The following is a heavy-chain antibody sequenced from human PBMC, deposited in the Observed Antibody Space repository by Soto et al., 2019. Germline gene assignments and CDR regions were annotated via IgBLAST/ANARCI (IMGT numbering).Heavy chain of an antibody. J-gene: IGHJ4*02. V-gene: IGHV4-59*08. Sequence: PSETLSLTCTVSGGSISGYYWSWIRQPPGKRLEWIGYIYYTGSTNYNPSLRSRVTISIDTSKNQFSLQLSSVTAADTAVYYCARSRDTWPYYFDFWGQGTLVTVSS. D-gene: IGHD2-2*01. CDR2: IYYTGST. CDR3: ARSRDTWPYYFDF. CDR1: GGSISGYY.